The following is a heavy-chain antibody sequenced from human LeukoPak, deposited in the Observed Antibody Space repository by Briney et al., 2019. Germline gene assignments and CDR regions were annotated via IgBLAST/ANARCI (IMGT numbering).Heavy chain of an antibody. V-gene: IGHV3-23*01. CDR3: AKGTLHYYDSSGYPPD. CDR1: GFTFSSYA. CDR2: ISGSGGST. Sequence: PGGSLRLSCAASGFTFSSYAMSWVRQAPGKGLEWVSAISGSGGSTYYADSVKGRFTISRDNSKNTLYLQMNSLRAEDTAVYYCAKGTLHYYDSSGYPPDWGKGTTVTVSS. D-gene: IGHD3-22*01. J-gene: IGHJ6*04.